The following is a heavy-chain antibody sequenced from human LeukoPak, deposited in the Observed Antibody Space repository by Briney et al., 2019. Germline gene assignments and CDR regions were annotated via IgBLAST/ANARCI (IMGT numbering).Heavy chain of an antibody. CDR1: GFTFSSYW. CDR2: IKQDGSEK. CDR3: ARGTTVTTGAYYYYYMDV. D-gene: IGHD4-17*01. Sequence: GGSLRLSCAASGFTFSSYWMSWVRQAPGKGLEWVANIKQDGSEKYYVDAVQGRFTISRDNAKNSLYLQMNSLRAEDTAVYYCARGTTVTTGAYYYYYMDVWGKGTTVTVSS. J-gene: IGHJ6*03. V-gene: IGHV3-7*01.